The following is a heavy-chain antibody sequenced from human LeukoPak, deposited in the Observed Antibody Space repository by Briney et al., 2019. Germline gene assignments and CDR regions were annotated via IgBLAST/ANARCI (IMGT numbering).Heavy chain of an antibody. CDR3: ARSVPGRARSIAAFDY. CDR1: GYTFTSYG. Sequence: SVQFSCKASGYTFTSYGISWVRPAPGQGLEWMGWINAYNGNTNYAQKLQGRVTMTTDTSTSTAYMELRSLRSDDTAVYYCARSVPGRARSIAAFDYWGQGTLVTVSS. V-gene: IGHV1-18*01. CDR2: INAYNGNT. D-gene: IGHD6-6*01. J-gene: IGHJ4*02.